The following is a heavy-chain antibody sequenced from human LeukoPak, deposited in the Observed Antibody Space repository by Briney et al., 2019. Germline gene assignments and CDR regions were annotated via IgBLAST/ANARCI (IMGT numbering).Heavy chain of an antibody. D-gene: IGHD3-3*01. CDR1: GYTFTSYD. CDR3: ARRGLDSDTIFGVVQFDY. J-gene: IGHJ4*02. V-gene: IGHV1-8*01. Sequence: ASVKVSCKASGYTFTSYDINWVRQATGQGLEWMGWMNPNSGNTGYAQKFQGRVTMTRNTSISTAYMELSSLRSEDTAVYYCARRGLDSDTIFGVVQFDYWGQGTLVTVPS. CDR2: MNPNSGNT.